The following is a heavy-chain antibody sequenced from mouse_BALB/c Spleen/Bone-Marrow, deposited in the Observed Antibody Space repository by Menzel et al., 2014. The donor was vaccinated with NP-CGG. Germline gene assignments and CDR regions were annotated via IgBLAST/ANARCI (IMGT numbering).Heavy chain of an antibody. J-gene: IGHJ4*01. D-gene: IGHD4-1*01. CDR1: GFNIKDTY. V-gene: IGHV14-3*02. Sequence: VQLQQSGAELVKPGASVKLSCTASGFNIKDTYMQWVKQRPEQGLEWIGRIDPANGNTKYDPKFQGKATITADTSSNTAYLQLSSLTSEDTAVYYCARWEYYAMDYWGQGTPVTVSS. CDR2: IDPANGNT. CDR3: ARWEYYAMDY.